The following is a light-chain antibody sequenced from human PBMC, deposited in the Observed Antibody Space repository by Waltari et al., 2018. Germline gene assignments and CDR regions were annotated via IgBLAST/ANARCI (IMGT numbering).Light chain of an antibody. Sequence: SSELTQDPAVSVALGQPVRITCQGGSLTTFYASWYQQRPGQAPILVIYGKNDRPSGIPDRFSGSSSGDRASLTISGAQAEDEADYYCNSRDRSGKHNVFGGGTKLTVL. CDR3: NSRDRSGKHNV. V-gene: IGLV3-19*01. CDR2: GKN. J-gene: IGLJ3*02. CDR1: SLTTFY.